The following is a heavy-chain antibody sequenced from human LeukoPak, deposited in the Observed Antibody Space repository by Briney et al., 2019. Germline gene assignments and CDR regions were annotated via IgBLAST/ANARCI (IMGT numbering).Heavy chain of an antibody. Sequence: SETLSLTCAVYGGSFSGYYWSWIRQPPGKGLEWIGEINHSGSTNYNPSLKSRVTTSVDTSKNQFSLKLSSVTAADTAVYYCARGRRGYSSGAVRYYYYYGMDVWGQGTTVTVSS. CDR2: INHSGST. D-gene: IGHD5-18*01. CDR1: GGSFSGYY. CDR3: ARGRRGYSSGAVRYYYYYGMDV. J-gene: IGHJ6*02. V-gene: IGHV4-34*01.